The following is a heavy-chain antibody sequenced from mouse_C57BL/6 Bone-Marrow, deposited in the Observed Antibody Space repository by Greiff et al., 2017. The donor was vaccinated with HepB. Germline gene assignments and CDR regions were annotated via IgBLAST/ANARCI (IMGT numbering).Heavy chain of an antibody. D-gene: IGHD3-3*01. J-gene: IGHJ2*01. Sequence: VQLQQSGPELVKPGASVKISCKASGYTFTDYYMNWVKQSHGKSLEWIGDINPNNGGTSYNQKFKGTATLTVDKSSSTAYMELRSLTSADSAVYYCARGRSLDYWGQGTTLTVSS. CDR1: GYTFTDYY. CDR2: INPNNGGT. V-gene: IGHV1-26*01. CDR3: ARGRSLDY.